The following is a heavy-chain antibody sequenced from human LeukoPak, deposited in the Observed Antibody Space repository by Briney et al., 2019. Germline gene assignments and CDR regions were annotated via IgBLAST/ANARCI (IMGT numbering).Heavy chain of an antibody. V-gene: IGHV3-21*01. Sequence: GGSLRLSCAASGFTFSSYSMNWVRQAPGEGLEWVSSISSSRSYIYYADSVKGRFTISRDNAKNSLYLQMNSLRAEDTAVYYCARDPGIAALVDYWGQGPLVTVSS. CDR1: GFTFSSYS. J-gene: IGHJ4*02. CDR2: ISSSRSYI. CDR3: ARDPGIAALVDY. D-gene: IGHD6-13*01.